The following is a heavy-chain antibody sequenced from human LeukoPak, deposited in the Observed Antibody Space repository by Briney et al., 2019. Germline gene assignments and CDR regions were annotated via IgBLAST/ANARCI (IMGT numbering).Heavy chain of an antibody. CDR2: IYTSGST. CDR1: GGSISAYY. V-gene: IGHV4-4*07. CDR3: AREFPYSGSYYRRSYYYYMDV. Sequence: PSETLSLTCTVSGGSISAYYWSWIRQPAGKGLEWIGRIYTSGSTNYNPSLKRRVTMSVDTSKNQLSLKLSSVTAADTAVYYCAREFPYSGSYYRRSYYYYMDVWGKGTTVTVSS. D-gene: IGHD1-26*01. J-gene: IGHJ6*03.